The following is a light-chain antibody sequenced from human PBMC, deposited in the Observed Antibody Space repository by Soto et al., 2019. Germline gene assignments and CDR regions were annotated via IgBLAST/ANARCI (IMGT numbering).Light chain of an antibody. Sequence: DIQMTQSPSSLSASVRDRVTITCGASQSISSYLNWYQQKPGKAPKLLIYAASSLQSGVPSRFSGSGSGTDFTLTISSLQPEDFATYYCQQSYSTPSITFGQGTRLEIK. J-gene: IGKJ5*01. CDR3: QQSYSTPSIT. CDR1: QSISSY. CDR2: AAS. V-gene: IGKV1-39*01.